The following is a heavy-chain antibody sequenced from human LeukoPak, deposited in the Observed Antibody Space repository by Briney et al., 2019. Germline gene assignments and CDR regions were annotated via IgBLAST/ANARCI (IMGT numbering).Heavy chain of an antibody. D-gene: IGHD3-3*01. Sequence: SETLSLTCTVSGGSTSSYYWSWIRQPAGKGLEWIGRIYTSGSTNYNPSLKSRVTMSVDTSKNQFSLKLSSVTAADTAVYYCARSGDFWSGYYYMDVWGKGTTVTVSS. CDR3: ARSGDFWSGYYYMDV. CDR1: GGSTSSYY. V-gene: IGHV4-4*07. CDR2: IYTSGST. J-gene: IGHJ6*03.